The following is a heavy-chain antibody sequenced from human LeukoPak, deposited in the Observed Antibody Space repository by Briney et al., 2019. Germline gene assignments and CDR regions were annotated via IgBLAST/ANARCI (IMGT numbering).Heavy chain of an antibody. CDR2: IIPILGIA. CDR1: GGTFSSYA. J-gene: IGHJ5*02. CDR3: ARDTSGSYLLANWFDP. Sequence: ASVTVSCKASGGTFSSYAISWVRQAPGQGLEWMGRIIPILGIANYAQKFQGRVTITADKSTSTAYMELSSLRSEDTAVYYCARDTSGSYLLANWFDPWGQGTLVTASS. D-gene: IGHD1-26*01. V-gene: IGHV1-69*04.